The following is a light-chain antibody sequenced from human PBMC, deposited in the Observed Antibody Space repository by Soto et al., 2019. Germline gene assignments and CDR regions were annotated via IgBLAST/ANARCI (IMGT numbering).Light chain of an antibody. V-gene: IGKV4-1*01. J-gene: IGKJ4*01. CDR1: QSVLFSSNSKNA. Sequence: DIVVTQSPDSLDVSLGERATINCKSSQSVLFSSNSKNALAWYQQRPGQPPKLLIYWASTRESGVPDRFSGSGYGTDFTLTISALQSEDVAVYYCQQYYVTPPTFGGGTKVEIK. CDR2: WAS. CDR3: QQYYVTPPT.